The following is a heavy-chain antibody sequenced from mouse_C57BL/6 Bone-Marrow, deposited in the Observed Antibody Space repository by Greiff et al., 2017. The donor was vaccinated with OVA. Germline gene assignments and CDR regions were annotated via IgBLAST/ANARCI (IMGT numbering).Heavy chain of an antibody. Sequence: EVKLMESGGGLVQPGDSLSLSCAASGFTFTNYYMSWVRQPPGKALEWLAFIRNKPNGSTTEYSASVKGRFTISRDNSQSILSLQMNALRAEDSATYYGARYKGRVAVDYFDYWGQGTALTVSS. CDR2: IRNKPNGSTT. CDR3: ARYKGRVAVDYFDY. D-gene: IGHD1-1*01. J-gene: IGHJ2*01. V-gene: IGHV7-3*01. CDR1: GFTFTNYY.